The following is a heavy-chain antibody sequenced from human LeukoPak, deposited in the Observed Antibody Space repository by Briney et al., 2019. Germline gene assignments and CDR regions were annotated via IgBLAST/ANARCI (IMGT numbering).Heavy chain of an antibody. CDR3: ARLTTWGRYYYYYYMDV. CDR1: GYSISSGYY. CDR2: IHHSGST. V-gene: IGHV4-38-2*02. J-gene: IGHJ6*03. D-gene: IGHD3-16*01. Sequence: SETLSLTCIVSGYSISSGYYWGWIRRPPGKGLEWIGNIHHSGSTYYNPSLKSRVTISVDTSKNQLSLKLSSVTAADTAVYYCARLTTWGRYYYYYYMDVWGKGTTVTVSS.